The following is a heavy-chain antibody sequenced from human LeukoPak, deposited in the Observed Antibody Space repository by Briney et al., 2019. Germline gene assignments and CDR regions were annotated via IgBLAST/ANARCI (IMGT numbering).Heavy chain of an antibody. CDR1: GGSISSGGYY. D-gene: IGHD1-7*01. V-gene: IGHV4-31*03. CDR2: IYYSGST. Sequence: KSSETLSLTCTVSGGSISSGGYYWSWIRQHPGKGLEWIGYIYYSGSTYYNPSLKSRVTISVDTSKNQFSLKLSSVTAADTAVYYCAATGGSKTGTTNYFDYWGQGTLVTVSS. J-gene: IGHJ4*02. CDR3: AATGGSKTGTTNYFDY.